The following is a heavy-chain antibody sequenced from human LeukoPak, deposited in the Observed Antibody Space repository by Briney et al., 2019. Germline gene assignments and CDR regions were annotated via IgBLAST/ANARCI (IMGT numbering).Heavy chain of an antibody. V-gene: IGHV4-31*03. Sequence: SETLSLTCTVSGASFNRDDQYWNWVRQSRGKGLGWIESIHPSGILYKNTSRESRVTMSRNTAKNEFSLNLNSVTAADTAVYFCSRGLDSRKLGYWGQGTLVTVSS. J-gene: IGHJ4*02. D-gene: IGHD3-22*01. CDR3: SRGLDSRKLGY. CDR2: IHPSGIL. CDR1: GASFNRDDQY.